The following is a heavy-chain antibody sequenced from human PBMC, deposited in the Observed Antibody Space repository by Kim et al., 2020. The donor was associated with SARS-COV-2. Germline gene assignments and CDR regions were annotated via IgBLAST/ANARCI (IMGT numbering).Heavy chain of an antibody. CDR2: IYHTGRT. CDR3: TSTSFFYFPH. Sequence: SETLSLTCAVTGDSVSGDNWWAWVRQPPGKGLAWLGEIYHTGRTEYNPSLRSRITISVDKSKNQFSLKLTSVTAADTAIYYCTSTSFFYFPHWGQGTLVTVSS. CDR1: GDSVSGDNW. V-gene: IGHV4-4*02. J-gene: IGHJ4*02. D-gene: IGHD3-9*01.